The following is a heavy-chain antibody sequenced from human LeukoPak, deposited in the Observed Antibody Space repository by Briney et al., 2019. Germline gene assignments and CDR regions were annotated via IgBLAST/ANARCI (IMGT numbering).Heavy chain of an antibody. V-gene: IGHV5-51*01. CDR3: ARWYYYDSSGYSKYYFDY. J-gene: IGHJ4*02. CDR2: IYPGDSDT. CDR1: GYSFSNYW. D-gene: IGHD3-22*01. Sequence: GASLQISCKGSGYSFSNYWIGWVRQLPGKGLEWMGIIYPGDSDTRYSPSFQGQVTISADKSIRTASLQWSSLKAPGTAMYYCARWYYYDSSGYSKYYFDYWGQGTLVTVSS.